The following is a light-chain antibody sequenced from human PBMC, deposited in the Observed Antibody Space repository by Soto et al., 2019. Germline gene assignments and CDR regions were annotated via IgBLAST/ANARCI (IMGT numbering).Light chain of an antibody. Sequence: EIVLTQSPGTLSLSPGDRATLSCRASQSVNSNYLAWYQRKPGQAPRLLMYGASSRATDIPSTYSASGSGTAFTLTITRPGAEDFAVHYCQQHDSTPPTLGQGTKVE. V-gene: IGKV3-20*01. J-gene: IGKJ1*01. CDR2: GAS. CDR1: QSVNSNY. CDR3: QQHDSTPPT.